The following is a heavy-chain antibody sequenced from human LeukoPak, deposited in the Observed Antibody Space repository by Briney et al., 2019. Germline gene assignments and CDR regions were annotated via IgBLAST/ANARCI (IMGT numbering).Heavy chain of an antibody. J-gene: IGHJ2*01. CDR3: ARGFLGVPRNWYFDL. Sequence: PSETLSLTCAVSGGSISSGGYSWSWIRQPPGKGLEWIGYIYHSGSTYYNPSLKSRVTISVDTSKNQFSLKLSSVTAADTAVYYCARGFLGVPRNWYFDLWGRGTLVTVSS. V-gene: IGHV4-30-2*01. CDR1: GGSISSGGYS. D-gene: IGHD1-26*01. CDR2: IYHSGST.